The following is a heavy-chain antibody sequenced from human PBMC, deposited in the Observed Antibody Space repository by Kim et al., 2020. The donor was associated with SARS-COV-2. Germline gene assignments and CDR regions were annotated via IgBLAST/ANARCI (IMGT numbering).Heavy chain of an antibody. V-gene: IGHV3-23*01. CDR3: AKDLLGYCTSISCYAGWYFDL. CDR2: ISGSGGST. J-gene: IGHJ2*01. D-gene: IGHD2-2*01. CDR1: GFTFSGYA. Sequence: GGSLRLSCAASGFTFSGYAMSWVRQAPGKGLEWVSVISGSGGSTYYADSVKGRFTISRDNSKNTLSLQMNSLRAEDTAVYYCAKDLLGYCTSISCYAGWYFDLWGRGTLVTVSS.